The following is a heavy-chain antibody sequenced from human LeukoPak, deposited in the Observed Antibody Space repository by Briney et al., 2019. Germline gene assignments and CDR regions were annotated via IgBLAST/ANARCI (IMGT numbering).Heavy chain of an antibody. CDR2: IRGDGGTT. V-gene: IGHV3-43*02. Sequence: GGSLGLSCAASGFTFNDYAMHWVRQAPGKGLEWVSIIRGDGGTTYYADSVKGRFTISRDNSKNSLYLQMNSLRTEDTALYYCAKGSRDGQNWYFDLWGRGTLVTVSS. D-gene: IGHD5-24*01. CDR1: GFTFNDYA. CDR3: AKGSRDGQNWYFDL. J-gene: IGHJ2*01.